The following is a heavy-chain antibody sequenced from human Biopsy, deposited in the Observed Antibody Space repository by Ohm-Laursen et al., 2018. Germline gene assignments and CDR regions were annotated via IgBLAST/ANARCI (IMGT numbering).Heavy chain of an antibody. CDR1: GFSFTGYY. CDR3: ALQSVAQMKNFDY. J-gene: IGHJ4*02. Sequence: SVKVSCKASGFSFTGYYIHSVRQAPGQGLGWMGWISPKSGDTNYAHKSQGNITMTRDTSMSTAYMEMSRLRCDDTAVYYCALQSVAQMKNFDYWGQGTLVTVSS. D-gene: IGHD6-19*01. V-gene: IGHV1-2*02. CDR2: ISPKSGDT.